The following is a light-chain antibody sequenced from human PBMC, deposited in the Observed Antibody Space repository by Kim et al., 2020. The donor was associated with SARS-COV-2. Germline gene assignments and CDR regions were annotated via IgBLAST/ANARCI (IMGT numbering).Light chain of an antibody. J-gene: IGLJ3*02. V-gene: IGLV6-57*03. CDR1: IGTMAGNY. CDR2: ESN. CDR3: QSYDNNIRV. Sequence: KTLTLPCTRSIGTMAGNYVTWYQQRPGSAPSTVIFESNQRPSGVPDRFSGAIDSSSNSASLTISGLKTEDEADYYCQSYDNNIRVFGGGTQLTVL.